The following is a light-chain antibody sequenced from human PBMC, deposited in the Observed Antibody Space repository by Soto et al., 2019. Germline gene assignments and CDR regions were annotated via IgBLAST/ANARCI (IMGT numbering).Light chain of an antibody. CDR2: DAS. CDR1: QNVRTF. J-gene: IGKJ5*01. CDR3: QQRSNWPPIT. Sequence: EVVLTQSPATLSLSPGERATLSCRASQNVRTFLDWYQQKPGQPPRLLIYDASNRATGIPARFSGSGSGTDFTLTISSLEPEDFAVYYCQQRSNWPPITFGQGTRLEIK. V-gene: IGKV3-11*01.